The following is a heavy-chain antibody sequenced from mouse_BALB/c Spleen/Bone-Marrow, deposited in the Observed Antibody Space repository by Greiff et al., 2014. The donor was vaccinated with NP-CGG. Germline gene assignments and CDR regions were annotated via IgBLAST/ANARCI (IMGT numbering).Heavy chain of an antibody. V-gene: IGHV7-3*02. CDR1: GFTFTDYY. Sequence: DVHLVESGGGLVQPGGSLRLSCTTSGFTFTDYYMSWVRQPPGKALEWLAFIRNKAYGYTTEYSASVRGRFTISRDNSRSILYLQMNTLRAEDSATYYCARFPMDYWGQGTSVTVSS. CDR2: IRNKAYGYTT. CDR3: ARFPMDY. J-gene: IGHJ4*01.